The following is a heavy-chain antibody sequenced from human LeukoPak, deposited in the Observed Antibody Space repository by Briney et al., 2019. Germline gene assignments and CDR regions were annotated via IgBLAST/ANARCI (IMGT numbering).Heavy chain of an antibody. CDR2: ISSSST. CDR1: GFTFSTYS. CDR3: ARGSYSSSWADAFDI. D-gene: IGHD6-13*01. V-gene: IGHV3-21*01. J-gene: IGHJ3*02. Sequence: GGSLRLSCAASGFTFSTYSMNWVRQAPGKGLEWVSSISSSSTYVDSVKGRITISRDNAKNSLYLQMNSLRAEDTAVYYCARGSYSSSWADAFDIWGQGTMVTVSS.